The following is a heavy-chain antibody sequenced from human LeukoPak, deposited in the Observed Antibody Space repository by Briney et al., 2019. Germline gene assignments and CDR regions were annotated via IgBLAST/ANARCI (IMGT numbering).Heavy chain of an antibody. CDR1: GYTFTDYY. J-gene: IGHJ5*02. CDR3: ARVAAGLAAAGTKLVWFDP. Sequence: ASLKVSCKASGYTFTDYYMHWVRQAPGQGLEWMGWINPNSGGTNYAQKFQGRVTMTRDTSISTAYMELSRLRSDDTAVYYCARVAAGLAAAGTKLVWFDPWGQGTLVTVSS. D-gene: IGHD6-13*01. CDR2: INPNSGGT. V-gene: IGHV1-2*02.